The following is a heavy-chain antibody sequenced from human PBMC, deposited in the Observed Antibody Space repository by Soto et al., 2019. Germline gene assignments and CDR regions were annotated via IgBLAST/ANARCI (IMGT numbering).Heavy chain of an antibody. D-gene: IGHD2-21*01. V-gene: IGHV1-3*01. CDR3: ARDQAYGGNPTYYFDL. J-gene: IGHJ2*01. CDR1: GYTFSNFF. Sequence: QVQLVQSGAEVKKPGASVKVSCKASGYTFSNFFMHWVRQAPGQSLEWMGWINAGNGNTAYSQKFQGRVTINRDTSASTLYMALASLTSEDTAVYFCARDQAYGGNPTYYFDLWGRGTLVTVSS. CDR2: INAGNGNT.